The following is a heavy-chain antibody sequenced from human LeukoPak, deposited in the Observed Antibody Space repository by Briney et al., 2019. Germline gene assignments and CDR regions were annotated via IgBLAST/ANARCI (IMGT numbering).Heavy chain of an antibody. CDR3: AREVVAATLLDY. J-gene: IGHJ4*02. Sequence: ASVKVSCKASGYTFTGYYMHWVRQAPGQGLEWMGWINPNGGGTNYAQKFRGRVTMTRDTSISTAYMELSRLRSDDTAVYYCAREVVAATLLDYWGQGTLVTVSS. D-gene: IGHD2-15*01. CDR2: INPNGGGT. CDR1: GYTFTGYY. V-gene: IGHV1-2*02.